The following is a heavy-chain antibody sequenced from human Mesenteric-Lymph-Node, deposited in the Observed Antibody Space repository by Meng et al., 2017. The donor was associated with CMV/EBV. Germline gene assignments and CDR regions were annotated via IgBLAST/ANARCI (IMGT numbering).Heavy chain of an antibody. CDR1: GFTFSDYS. D-gene: IGHD6-19*01. CDR3: AKAVAGSYYYYGMGV. J-gene: IGHJ6*02. V-gene: IGHV3-48*04. CDR2: ITSSSRTI. Sequence: GESLKISCAASGFTFSDYSMNWVRQAPGKGLEWVSFITSSSRTIYYADSVKGRFTLSRDNAKNSLYLQVNSLRAEDTAIYYCAKAVAGSYYYYGMGVWGQGTTVTVSS.